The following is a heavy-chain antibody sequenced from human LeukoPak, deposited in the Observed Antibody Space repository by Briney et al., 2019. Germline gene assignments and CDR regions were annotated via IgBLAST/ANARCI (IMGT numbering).Heavy chain of an antibody. Sequence: PGGSLRLSCAASGFTFSSYSMNWVRQAPGKGLEWVSSISSSSSYIYYADSVKGRFTISRDNAKNSVYLQMNSLRAEDTAVYYCARDQIAVAGTGYWGQGTLVTVSS. CDR2: ISSSSSYI. D-gene: IGHD6-19*01. CDR1: GFTFSSYS. CDR3: ARDQIAVAGTGY. J-gene: IGHJ4*02. V-gene: IGHV3-21*01.